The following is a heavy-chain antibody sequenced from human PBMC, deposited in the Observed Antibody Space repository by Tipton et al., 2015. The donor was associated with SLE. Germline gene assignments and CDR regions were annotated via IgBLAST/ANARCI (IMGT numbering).Heavy chain of an antibody. V-gene: IGHV4-34*01. D-gene: IGHD4-11*01. Sequence: TLSLTCAVYGGSFSGYYWSWIRQPPGKGLEWIGEINHSGSTNYNPSLKSRVTISVDTSKNQFSLKLSSVTAADTAVYYCAREGPLRLPDAFDIWGQGTMVTVSS. J-gene: IGHJ3*02. CDR1: GGSFSGYY. CDR2: INHSGST. CDR3: AREGPLRLPDAFDI.